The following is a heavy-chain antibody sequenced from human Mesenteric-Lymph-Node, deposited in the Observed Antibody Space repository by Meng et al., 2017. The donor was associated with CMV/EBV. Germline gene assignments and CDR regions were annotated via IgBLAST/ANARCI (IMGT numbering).Heavy chain of an antibody. V-gene: IGHV3-30*02. CDR1: GFTFSSHG. CDR3: AKVMSRFLESNWFDP. Sequence: GGSLRLSCEASGFTFSSHGMHWVRQAPGKGLEWVAFIRYDGSNKYYADSVKGRFTISRDNSKNTLYLQMNSLRAEDTAVYYCAKVMSRFLESNWFDPWGQGTLVTVSS. CDR2: IRYDGSNK. D-gene: IGHD3-3*01. J-gene: IGHJ5*02.